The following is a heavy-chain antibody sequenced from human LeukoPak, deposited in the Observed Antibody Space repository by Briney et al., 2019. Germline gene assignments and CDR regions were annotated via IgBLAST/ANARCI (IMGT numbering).Heavy chain of an antibody. V-gene: IGHV4-59*02. Sequence: PSETLSLTCVVSGASVSSSHWNWIRQLPGKRLEWIGCLSYTGKTDYNPSLTSRVTISLDTSKNQVSLKLRSVTPADTAVYYRSEGYFEPFDHWGQGTLVTVSS. D-gene: IGHD2/OR15-2a*01. CDR1: GASVSSSH. J-gene: IGHJ4*02. CDR3: SEGYFEPFDH. CDR2: LSYTGKT.